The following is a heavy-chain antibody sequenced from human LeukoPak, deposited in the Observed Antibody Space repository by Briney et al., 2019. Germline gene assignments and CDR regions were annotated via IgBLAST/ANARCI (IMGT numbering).Heavy chain of an antibody. CDR2: ISSSSSDI. J-gene: IGHJ4*02. CDR3: ARAKLYYGSGNPPFDF. V-gene: IGHV3-21*01. D-gene: IGHD3-10*01. CDR1: GFTFSSYW. Sequence: AGGSLRLSCAASGFTFSSYWMSWVRQAPGKGLEWVSFISSSSSDISYADSVKGRFTISRDNAKNSLYLQMNSLRAEDTAVYYCARAKLYYGSGNPPFDFWGQGTLVTVSS.